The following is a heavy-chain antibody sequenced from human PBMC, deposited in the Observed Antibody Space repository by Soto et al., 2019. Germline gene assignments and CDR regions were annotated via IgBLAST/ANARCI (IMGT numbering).Heavy chain of an antibody. V-gene: IGHV1-18*01. Sequence: ASVKVSCKASGYTFTSYGISWVRQAPGQGLEWMGRISAYNGNTNYAQKLQGRVTMTRDTSTSTAYMELSSLRSEDTAVYYCARVAYYYDSRGYSTLFDYWGQG. CDR2: ISAYNGNT. J-gene: IGHJ4*02. CDR3: ARVAYYYDSRGYSTLFDY. D-gene: IGHD3-22*01. CDR1: GYTFTSYG.